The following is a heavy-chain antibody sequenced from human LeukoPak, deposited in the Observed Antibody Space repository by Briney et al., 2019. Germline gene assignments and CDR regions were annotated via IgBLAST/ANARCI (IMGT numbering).Heavy chain of an antibody. D-gene: IGHD6-13*01. V-gene: IGHV3-21*01. Sequence: PGGSLRLSCAASGFTFSSYSMSWVRQAPGKGLEWVSSISSSSSYIYYADSVKGRFTISRDNAKNSLYLQMNSLRAEDTAVYYCAREQQLVNPGDYWGQGTLVTVSS. CDR2: ISSSSSYI. J-gene: IGHJ4*02. CDR3: AREQQLVNPGDY. CDR1: GFTFSSYS.